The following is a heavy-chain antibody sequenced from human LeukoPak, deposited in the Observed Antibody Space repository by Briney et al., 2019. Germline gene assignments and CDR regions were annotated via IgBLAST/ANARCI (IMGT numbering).Heavy chain of an antibody. CDR3: AREHTSGTYYIDY. Sequence: GGSLRLSCEASGFTFSDYYMIWVRQAPGKGLEWVSYISSSGSTIYYADSVKGRFTISRDNAKNSLYLQMNSLRAEDTAVYYCAREHTSGTYYIDYWGQGTQVTVSS. CDR2: ISSSGSTI. J-gene: IGHJ4*02. CDR1: GFTFSDYY. D-gene: IGHD3-10*01. V-gene: IGHV3-11*01.